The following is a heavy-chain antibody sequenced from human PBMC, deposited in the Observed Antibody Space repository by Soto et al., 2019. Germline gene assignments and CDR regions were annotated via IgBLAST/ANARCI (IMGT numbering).Heavy chain of an antibody. V-gene: IGHV1-58*01. CDR1: GFTFTSSA. CDR3: AADWPALYDSSGYSFDY. J-gene: IGHJ4*02. D-gene: IGHD3-22*01. Sequence: SVKVSCKASGFTFTSSAVQWVRQARGQRLEWIGWIVVGSGNTNYAQKFQERVTITRDMSTSTAYMELSSLRSEDTAVYYCAADWPALYDSSGYSFDYWGQGTLVTVSS. CDR2: IVVGSGNT.